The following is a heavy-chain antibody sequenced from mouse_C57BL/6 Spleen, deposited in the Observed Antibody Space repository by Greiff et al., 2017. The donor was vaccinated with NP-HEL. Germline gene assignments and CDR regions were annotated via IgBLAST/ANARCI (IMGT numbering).Heavy chain of an antibody. CDR1: GFTFSSYT. V-gene: IGHV5-9*01. J-gene: IGHJ2*01. CDR2: ISGGGGNT. CDR3: ARREGY. Sequence: EVMLVESGGGLVKPGGSLKLSCAASGFTFSSYTMSWVRQTPEKRLEWVATISGGGGNTYYPDSVKGRFTISRDNAKNTLYLQMSSLRSEDAALYYCARREGYWGQGTTLTVSS.